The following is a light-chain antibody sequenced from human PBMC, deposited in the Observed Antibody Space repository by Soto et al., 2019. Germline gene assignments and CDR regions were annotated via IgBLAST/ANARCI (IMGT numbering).Light chain of an antibody. CDR3: QQYGGPRT. V-gene: IGKV3-20*01. CDR1: QSVGTH. J-gene: IGKJ1*01. CDR2: GSS. Sequence: EILLTQSPDTLSLSPGERATLSCRAAQSVGTHLAWYQHKTGQAPRLLISGSSTRATGIPARFTGSGSGTDFTITISRLEQEDLAEYYCQQYGGPRTFGQGTKVDIK.